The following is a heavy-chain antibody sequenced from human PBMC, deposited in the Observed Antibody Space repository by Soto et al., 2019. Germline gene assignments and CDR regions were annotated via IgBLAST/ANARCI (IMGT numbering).Heavy chain of an antibody. CDR1: GASISNYY. V-gene: IGHV4-4*07. CDR2: IYASGNT. Sequence: QVQLQESGPGLVKPSETLSLTCTVSGASISNYYWSWIRQPAGKGLEWIGRIYASGNTNYNPSLKSRVTMSVDTSKNQFSLNLNSVTAADTAVYYCERESSSAAGTVEYWGQGTLVTVSS. J-gene: IGHJ4*02. D-gene: IGHD6-13*01. CDR3: ERESSSAAGTVEY.